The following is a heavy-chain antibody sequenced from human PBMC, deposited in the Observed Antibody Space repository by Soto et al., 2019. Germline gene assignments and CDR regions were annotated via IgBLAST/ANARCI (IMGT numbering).Heavy chain of an antibody. CDR2: INHSGST. CDR1: GRSFSGYY. V-gene: IGHV4-34*01. D-gene: IGHD3-10*01. Sequence: QVQLQQWGAGLLKPSETLSLTCAVYGRSFSGYYWSWICQPPGKGLEWIGEINHSGSTNYNPSLKRRVTTSVATSKNQFSLKLSSVTAADTAVYYCATHPYGSGSYYQYYFDYWGQGSLVTVSS. CDR3: ATHPYGSGSYYQYYFDY. J-gene: IGHJ4*02.